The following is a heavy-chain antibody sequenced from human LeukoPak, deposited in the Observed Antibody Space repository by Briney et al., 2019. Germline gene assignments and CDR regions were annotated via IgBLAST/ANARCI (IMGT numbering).Heavy chain of an antibody. J-gene: IGHJ4*02. CDR3: ARDPLGYCSSTSCFDYFDY. Sequence: GGSLRLSCAASGFTFDDYGVSWVRQAPGKGLVWVSGINWNGGSTGYADSVKGRFTISRDNAKNSLYLQMNSLRAEDTALYYCARDPLGYCSSTSCFDYFDYWGQGTVVTVSS. D-gene: IGHD2-2*01. CDR2: INWNGGST. CDR1: GFTFDDYG. V-gene: IGHV3-20*04.